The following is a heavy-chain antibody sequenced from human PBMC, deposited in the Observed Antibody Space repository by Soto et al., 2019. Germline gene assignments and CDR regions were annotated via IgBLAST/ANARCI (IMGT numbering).Heavy chain of an antibody. J-gene: IGHJ6*03. CDR3: ARDDVLCDGGRCYGIPLAV. CDR2: IQSGGTT. Sequence: EVQLVESGGGLVQPGGSLRLSCAASGFTVSSKYMTWVRQAPGKGLEWVSLIQSGGTTYYADSVKGRFTISRDTTENTLHLQMDSLRVEDTAVYYCARDDVLCDGGRCYGIPLAVWGNGTTVTVS. V-gene: IGHV3-66*01. D-gene: IGHD2-15*01. CDR1: GFTVSSKY.